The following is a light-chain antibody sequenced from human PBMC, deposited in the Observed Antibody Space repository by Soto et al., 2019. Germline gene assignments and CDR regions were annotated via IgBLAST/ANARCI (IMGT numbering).Light chain of an antibody. V-gene: IGKV3-20*01. Sequence: ELVLTQSPGTLSLSPGDRATLSCRASQSVTSNYVAWYQQRPGQAPRLLIYGASSRAAGIPDRFSGSGSGTVFTLTISRLEPEDFAVYYCHQYGSSPWTFGRGTKVEIK. CDR2: GAS. J-gene: IGKJ1*01. CDR3: HQYGSSPWT. CDR1: QSVTSNY.